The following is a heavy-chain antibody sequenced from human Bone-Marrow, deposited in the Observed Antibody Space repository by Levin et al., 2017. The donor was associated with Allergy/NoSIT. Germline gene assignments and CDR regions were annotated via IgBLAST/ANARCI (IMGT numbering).Heavy chain of an antibody. J-gene: IGHJ5*02. CDR2: IYPGDSDT. Sequence: GASVKVSCKGSGYSFTSYWIGWVRQMPGKGLEWMGIIYPGDSDTRYSPSFQGQVTISADKSISTAYLQWSSLKASDTAMYYCARALRFFVSSGDFWSGHYNWFDPWGQGTLVTVSS. CDR3: ARALRFFVSSGDFWSGHYNWFDP. CDR1: GYSFTSYW. D-gene: IGHD3-3*01. V-gene: IGHV5-51*01.